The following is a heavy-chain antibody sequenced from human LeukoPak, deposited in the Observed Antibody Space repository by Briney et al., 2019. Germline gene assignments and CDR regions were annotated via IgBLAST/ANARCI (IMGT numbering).Heavy chain of an antibody. J-gene: IGHJ4*02. Sequence: GASVKVSCKASGYTFNSYDINWVRQATGQGLEWMGWMNPNSGNTGYAQKFQGRVTMTRNTSISTAYMELSSLRSEDTAVYYCARGSRYGSGSYCGYWGQGTLVTVSS. CDR3: ARGSRYGSGSYCGY. D-gene: IGHD3-10*01. CDR1: GYTFNSYD. V-gene: IGHV1-8*01. CDR2: MNPNSGNT.